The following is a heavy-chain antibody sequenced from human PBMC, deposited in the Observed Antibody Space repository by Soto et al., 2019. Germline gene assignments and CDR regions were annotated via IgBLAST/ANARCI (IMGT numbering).Heavy chain of an antibody. CDR3: AATYYYGMDV. D-gene: IGHD2-21*01. Sequence: QAQLVQSGAEVKKPGASVKVSCRGSGYSFTDYYIHWVRQAPGQGLEWMGWINPNNGGTNYGQKFQGRVTMTRDTSISTAYMELSRLRSDDTAVYYCAATYYYGMDVWGQGTTVTVSS. J-gene: IGHJ6*02. CDR2: INPNNGGT. CDR1: GYSFTDYY. V-gene: IGHV1-2*02.